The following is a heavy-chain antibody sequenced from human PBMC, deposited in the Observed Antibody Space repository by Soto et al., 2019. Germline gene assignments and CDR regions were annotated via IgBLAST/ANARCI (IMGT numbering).Heavy chain of an antibody. CDR3: ARHRDYHYFYYGMDV. J-gene: IGHJ6*02. CDR1: GGSFSDYY. Sequence: QVQLQQWGAGLLKPSETLSLTCAVHGGSFSDYYWTWIRQSPGQGLEWIGEINDGGRTSYNPSLKGRVTLSLDTSKNHCSLKLSSVTAADSAVYFCARHRDYHYFYYGMDVWGQGTTVTVSS. V-gene: IGHV4-34*01. CDR2: INDGGRT. D-gene: IGHD3-10*01.